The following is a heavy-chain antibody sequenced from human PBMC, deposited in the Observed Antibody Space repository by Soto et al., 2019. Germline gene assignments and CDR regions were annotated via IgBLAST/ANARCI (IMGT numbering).Heavy chain of an antibody. Sequence: GGSLRLSCAASGVTFNYYWMHWVRQAPGKGLVWVSRINTDGSSTTYADSVKGRFTISRDNAKNTLYLQMNSLRAEDTAVYYCARVTGTYYHFDYWGQGTLVTVSS. J-gene: IGHJ4*02. D-gene: IGHD1-26*01. V-gene: IGHV3-74*01. CDR3: ARVTGTYYHFDY. CDR1: GVTFNYYW. CDR2: INTDGSST.